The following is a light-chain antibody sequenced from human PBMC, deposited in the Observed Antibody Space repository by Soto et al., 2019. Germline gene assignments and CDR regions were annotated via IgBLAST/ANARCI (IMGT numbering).Light chain of an antibody. V-gene: IGLV2-8*01. CDR2: EVT. J-gene: IGLJ1*01. CDR3: CSYADNNDYV. CDR1: SSDVGAYNY. Sequence: QSVLTQPPSASGSLGQSVTISCTGTSSDVGAYNYVSWYQQHPGKAPKLMIYEVTRRPSGVPDRFSGSKSGNTASLNVSGLQAEDEADYYCCSYADNNDYVFXTGTKVTVL.